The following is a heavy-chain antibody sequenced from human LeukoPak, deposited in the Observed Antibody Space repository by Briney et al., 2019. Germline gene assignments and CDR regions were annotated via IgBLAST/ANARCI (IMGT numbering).Heavy chain of an antibody. V-gene: IGHV3-7*01. CDR3: ARSYVFWSGYDAFDI. CDR2: VQHIGGET. J-gene: IGHJ3*02. Sequence: GGSLRLSCAGSGFTFSNSWMGWVRQAPGKGLEWVANVQHIGGETYYVDSVKGRFTISRDNAKNSVYLQMNSLGADDTAVYYCARSYVFWSGYDAFDIWGQGTMVTVSS. D-gene: IGHD3-3*01. CDR1: GFTFSNSW.